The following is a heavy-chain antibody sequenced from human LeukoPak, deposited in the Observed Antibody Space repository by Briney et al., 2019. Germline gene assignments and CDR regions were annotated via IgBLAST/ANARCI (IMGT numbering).Heavy chain of an antibody. V-gene: IGHV4-61*01. Sequence: PSETLSLTCTVSGGSFSSGSYYWNWIRQPPGKGLEWIGYIYYSGSTNYNPSLKSRVTISLDTSKNQFSLKLSSVTAADTAVYYCARGEYTYGRNFDYWGQGTLVTVSS. CDR2: IYYSGST. D-gene: IGHD5-18*01. J-gene: IGHJ4*02. CDR1: GGSFSSGSYY. CDR3: ARGEYTYGRNFDY.